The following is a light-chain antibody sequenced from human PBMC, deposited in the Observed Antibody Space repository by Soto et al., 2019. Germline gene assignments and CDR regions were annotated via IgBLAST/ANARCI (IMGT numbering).Light chain of an antibody. V-gene: IGLV2-23*02. CDR2: DVN. CDR3: CSYAGSSTLV. J-gene: IGLJ2*01. CDR1: SSDVGTYKL. Sequence: QSVLTQPASMSGSPGQSITISCTGTSSDVGTYKLVSWYQQHPGKAPRLIIYDVNKRPSGVSNRFSGSKSGNTASLTISGLQAEDEAEYHCCSYAGSSTLVFGGGTKLTVL.